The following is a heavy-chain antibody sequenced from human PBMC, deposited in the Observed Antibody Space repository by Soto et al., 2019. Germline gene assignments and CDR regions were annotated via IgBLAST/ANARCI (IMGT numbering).Heavy chain of an antibody. CDR3: EGGDKALLRVYYYFGMDV. CDR1: GGSFRSYG. V-gene: IGHV1-69*06. Sequence: ASVKVSCKSSGGSFRSYGISWVRQAPGQGLEWMGGISPIFGKVHYAQQFQGRVTINANKSTSTAFMELSGLTSEDTAVYFCEGGDKALLRVYYYFGMDVWGQGTTVTVSS. D-gene: IGHD5-18*01. J-gene: IGHJ6*02. CDR2: ISPIFGKV.